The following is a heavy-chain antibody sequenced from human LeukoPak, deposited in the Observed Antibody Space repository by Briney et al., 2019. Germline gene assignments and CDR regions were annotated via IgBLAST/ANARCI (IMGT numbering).Heavy chain of an antibody. D-gene: IGHD2-15*01. V-gene: IGHV3-21*01. CDR2: ISSSSRYI. J-gene: IGHJ4*02. Sequence: PGGSLRLSCAASGFTFNSYRINWVRQAPGKWLEWVSSISSSSRYIYYTDSVKGRFNISRDNSKNSLDLQMKDLRVEDTAMYYCARDFLSDENQLRLAAPCDYWGKGTLVTVS. CDR1: GFTFNSYR. CDR3: ARDFLSDENQLRLAAPCDY.